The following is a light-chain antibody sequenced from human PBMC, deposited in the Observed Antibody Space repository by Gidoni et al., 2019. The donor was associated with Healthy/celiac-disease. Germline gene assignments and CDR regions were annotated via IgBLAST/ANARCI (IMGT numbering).Light chain of an antibody. CDR2: GAS. J-gene: IGKJ3*01. CDR3: QQYGSSLFT. V-gene: IGKV3-20*01. Sequence: EIVLTQSPGTLSLSPGERATLSCRASQSVSSSYLAWYQQKPGQDPRLLIYGASSRATGSPDRFSGSGSGTDFTLTISRLEPEDFAVYYCQQYGSSLFTFGPGTKVDIK. CDR1: QSVSSSY.